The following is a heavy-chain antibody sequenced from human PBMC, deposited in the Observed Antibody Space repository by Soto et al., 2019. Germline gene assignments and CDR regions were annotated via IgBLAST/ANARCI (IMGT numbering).Heavy chain of an antibody. V-gene: IGHV3-53*02. CDR3: ASSAGFCSGGSCYDY. Sequence: EVQLVETGGGLIQPGGSLRLSCAASKLTVSSSYMTWVRQAPGKGLEWVSVIYSGGLTYYADSVKGRFTISRDTSKNTLYLQMNTLRADDTAVYYCASSAGFCSGGSCYDYRGQGTLVTVSS. J-gene: IGHJ4*02. CDR1: KLTVSSSY. D-gene: IGHD2-15*01. CDR2: IYSGGLT.